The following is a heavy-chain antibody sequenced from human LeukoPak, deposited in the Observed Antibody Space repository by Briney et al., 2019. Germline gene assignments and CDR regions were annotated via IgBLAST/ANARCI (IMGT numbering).Heavy chain of an antibody. V-gene: IGHV1-69*13. Sequence: SVKVSCKAPGGTFSSYAISWVRQAPGQGLEWMGGIIPIFGTANYAQKFQGRVTITADESTSTAYMELSSLRSEDTAVYYCAHLDHYYYYGMDVWGQGTTVTVSS. CDR2: IIPIFGTA. J-gene: IGHJ6*02. CDR1: GGTFSSYA. CDR3: AHLDHYYYYGMDV.